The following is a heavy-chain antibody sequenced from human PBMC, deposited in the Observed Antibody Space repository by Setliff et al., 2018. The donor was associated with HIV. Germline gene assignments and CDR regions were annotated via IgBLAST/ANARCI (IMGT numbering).Heavy chain of an antibody. CDR1: GGTFSSYA. D-gene: IGHD2-15*01. CDR2: IIPICGTA. Sequence: SVKVSCKASGGTFSSYAISWVRQAPGQGLEWMGGIIPICGTANYAQKFQGRVTMTRDTSTSTFYMELSSLRSEDTAVYYCARGDIVVRSPPFDDWGQGTLVTVSS. V-gene: IGHV1-69*05. J-gene: IGHJ4*02. CDR3: ARGDIVVRSPPFDD.